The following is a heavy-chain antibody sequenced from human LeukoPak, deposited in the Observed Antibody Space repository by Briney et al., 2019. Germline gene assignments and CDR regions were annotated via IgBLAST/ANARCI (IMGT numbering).Heavy chain of an antibody. CDR3: ARDRPIVGAGYYFDY. CDR2: IGTAGDT. Sequence: PGGSLRLSCAASGFTFSSYDMHWVRQATGKGLEWVSAIGTAGDTYYPGSVKGRFTISRENAKNSLYLQMNSLRAEDTAVYYCARDRPIVGAGYYFDYWGQGTLVTVSS. J-gene: IGHJ4*02. V-gene: IGHV3-13*04. CDR1: GFTFSSYD. D-gene: IGHD6-13*01.